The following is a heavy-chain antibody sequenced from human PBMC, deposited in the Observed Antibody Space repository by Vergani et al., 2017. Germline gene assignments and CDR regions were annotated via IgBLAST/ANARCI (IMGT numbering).Heavy chain of an antibody. CDR2: IIPILGIA. CDR1: GGTFSSYA. D-gene: IGHD2-15*01. CDR3: ARGQEYCSGGSCYYYGMDV. V-gene: IGHV1-69*04. J-gene: IGHJ6*02. Sequence: QVQLVQSGAEVKKPGSSVKVSCKASGGTFSSYAISWVRQAPGQGLEWMGRIIPILGIANYAQKFQGRVTITADKSTSTAYMELSSLRSEDTAVYYCARGQEYCSGGSCYYYGMDVWGQGTTVTVSS.